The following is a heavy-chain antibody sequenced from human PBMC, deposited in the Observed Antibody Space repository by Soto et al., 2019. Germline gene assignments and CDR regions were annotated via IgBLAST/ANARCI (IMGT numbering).Heavy chain of an antibody. CDR3: ASLAAAGPSPYGMDV. D-gene: IGHD6-13*01. CDR2: IYYSGST. Sequence: QVQLQESGPGLVKPSETLSLPCTVSGGSISSYYWSWIRQPPGKGLEWIGYIYYSGSTNYNPSLKSRVTISVDTSKNQFSLKLSSVTAADTAVYYCASLAAAGPSPYGMDVWGQGTTVTVSS. V-gene: IGHV4-59*01. J-gene: IGHJ6*02. CDR1: GGSISSYY.